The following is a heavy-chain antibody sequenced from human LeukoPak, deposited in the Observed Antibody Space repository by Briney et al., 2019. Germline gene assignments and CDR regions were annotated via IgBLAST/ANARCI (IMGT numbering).Heavy chain of an antibody. CDR1: GFTFRTFW. Sequence: GGSLRLSCAASGFTFRTFWMHWVRQAPGKGLVWVSRITSDGSSTSQADSVKGRFTISRDNAKNTLYLQMNSLRAEDTAVYYCARPLTNYCSSTSCYRGYYYYYGMDVWGQGTAVTVSS. CDR3: ARPLTNYCSSTSCYRGYYYYYGMDV. V-gene: IGHV3-74*01. J-gene: IGHJ6*02. D-gene: IGHD2-2*02. CDR2: ITSDGSST.